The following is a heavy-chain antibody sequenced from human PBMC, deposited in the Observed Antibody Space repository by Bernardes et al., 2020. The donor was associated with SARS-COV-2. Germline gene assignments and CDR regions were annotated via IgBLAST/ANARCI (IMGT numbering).Heavy chain of an antibody. CDR1: GFTFSSYA. CDR3: ARDQASKVLRFLEWLFQCMDY. CDR2: ISYDGSNK. Sequence: GGSLRLSCAASGFTFSSYAMHWVRQAPGKGLEWVAVISYDGSNKYYADSVKGRFTISRDNSKNTLYLQMNSLRAEDTAVYYCARDQASKVLRFLEWLFQCMDYWGQGTLVTVSS. V-gene: IGHV3-30-3*01. D-gene: IGHD3-3*01. J-gene: IGHJ4*02.